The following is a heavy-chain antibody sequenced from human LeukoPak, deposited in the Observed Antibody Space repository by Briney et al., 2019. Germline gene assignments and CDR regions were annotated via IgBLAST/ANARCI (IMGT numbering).Heavy chain of an antibody. V-gene: IGHV4-38-2*01. J-gene: IGHJ3*02. CDR2: IYHSGST. CDR3: ARRNYDFWSGYRGDAFDI. CDR1: GYSISSGYY. Sequence: SETPSLTCAVSGYSISSGYYWGWIRQPPGKGREGIGRIYHSGSTYYNPSLKSRVTISVDTSKNQFSLKLSSVTAADTAVYYCARRNYDFWSGYRGDAFDIWGQGTMVTVSS. D-gene: IGHD3-3*01.